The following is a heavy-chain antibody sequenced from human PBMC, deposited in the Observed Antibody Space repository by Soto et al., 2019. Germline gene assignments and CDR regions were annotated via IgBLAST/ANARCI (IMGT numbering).Heavy chain of an antibody. Sequence: PGESLKISCIGSGYSFSTDWTAWVRQMPGKGLEWMGIIYPGDSDTRYSPSFQGQVTISADTSTNTAYLQWSSLKASDTAIYYCARLPQFLWFGALTSSACYFNYCVPGTLAAVSS. V-gene: IGHV5-51*01. CDR2: IYPGDSDT. D-gene: IGHD3-10*01. J-gene: IGHJ4*02. CDR1: GYSFSTDW. CDR3: ARLPQFLWFGALTSSACYFNY.